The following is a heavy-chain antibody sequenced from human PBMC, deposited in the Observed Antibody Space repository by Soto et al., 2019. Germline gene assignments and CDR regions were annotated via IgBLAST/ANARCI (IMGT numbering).Heavy chain of an antibody. V-gene: IGHV3-23*01. CDR2: ISGSGGST. Sequence: GGSQSLFCEASGFTFSSYDMSWVRQAPGKGLEWVSAISGSGGSTYYADSVKGRCTISRVNSKNALYLQMNSLRAEDTAVYYCANNRPFGEFFHWGQGTLVTVSS. J-gene: IGHJ4*02. CDR1: GFTFSSYD. D-gene: IGHD3-10*01. CDR3: ANNRPFGEFFH.